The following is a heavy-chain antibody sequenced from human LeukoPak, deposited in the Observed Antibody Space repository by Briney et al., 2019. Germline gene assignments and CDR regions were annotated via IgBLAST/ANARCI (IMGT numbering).Heavy chain of an antibody. D-gene: IGHD2-21*01. CDR1: GDSISGSDYY. Sequence: SETLSLTCTVSGDSISGSDYYWTWIRQPPGKGLEWIASIYYSGNTLYNPSLKSRVTMSVDTSKNQFSLKLSSVTATDTAIFYCARHKGCASITHCHFDYWGQGILVTVSS. V-gene: IGHV4-39*01. CDR2: IYYSGNT. CDR3: ARHKGCASITHCHFDY. J-gene: IGHJ4*02.